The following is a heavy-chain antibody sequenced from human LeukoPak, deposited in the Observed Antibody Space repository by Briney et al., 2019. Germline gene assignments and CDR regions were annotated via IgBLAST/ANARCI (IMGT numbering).Heavy chain of an antibody. V-gene: IGHV4-30-4*08. D-gene: IGHD2-2*01. CDR1: GGSISSGDYY. Sequence: SETLSLTCTVSGGSISSGDYYWSWIRQPPGKGLEWIGYIYYSGSTYYNPSLKSRVTISVDTSKNQFSLKLSSVTAADTAVYYCARGWWDIVVVPASDAFDIWGQGTMVTVSS. J-gene: IGHJ3*02. CDR3: ARGWWDIVVVPASDAFDI. CDR2: IYYSGST.